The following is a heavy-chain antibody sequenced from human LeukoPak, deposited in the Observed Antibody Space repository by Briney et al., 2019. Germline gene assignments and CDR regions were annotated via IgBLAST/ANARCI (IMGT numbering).Heavy chain of an antibody. CDR1: DFTFRSYD. CDR2: ISYDGSNK. Sequence: GGSLRLSCVASDFTFRSYDMHWVRQAPGKGLEWVAVISYDGSNKDYADSVKGRFTNSRDNTKNTLFLQMNSLRAEDTAVYYCAKEVRGDAFDIWGQATMVTVSS. D-gene: IGHD3-16*01. J-gene: IGHJ3*02. CDR3: AKEVRGDAFDI. V-gene: IGHV3-30*18.